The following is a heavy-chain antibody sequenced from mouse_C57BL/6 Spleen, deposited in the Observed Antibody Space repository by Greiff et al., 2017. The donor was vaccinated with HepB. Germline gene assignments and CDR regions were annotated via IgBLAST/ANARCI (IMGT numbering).Heavy chain of an antibody. CDR1: GYAFSSYW. CDR2: IYPGDGDT. CDR3: ARSYDYDPSYYAMDY. J-gene: IGHJ4*01. V-gene: IGHV1-80*01. D-gene: IGHD2-4*01. Sequence: VKLVESGAELVKPGASVKISCKASGYAFSSYWMNWVKQRPGKGLEWIGQIYPGDGDTNYNGKFKGKATLTADKSSSTAYMQLSSLTSEDSAVYFCARSYDYDPSYYAMDYWGQGTSVTVSS.